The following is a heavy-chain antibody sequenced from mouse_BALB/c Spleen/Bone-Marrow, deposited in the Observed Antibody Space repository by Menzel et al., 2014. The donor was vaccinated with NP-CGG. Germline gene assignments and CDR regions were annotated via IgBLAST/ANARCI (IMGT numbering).Heavy chain of an antibody. V-gene: IGHV1-87*01. J-gene: IGHJ2*01. D-gene: IGHD1-2*01. CDR2: IYPGDGDT. CDR1: GYTFTSYW. CDR3: ARGFHFDY. Sequence: QVPLKQSGAVLARPGASVKLSCKASGYTFTSYWMQWVKQGPGQGLEWIGAIYPGDGDTRYTQKFKCKATLTADKSSSTAYMQLSSLASEDSAVYYRARGFHFDYWGQGTPLTVSS.